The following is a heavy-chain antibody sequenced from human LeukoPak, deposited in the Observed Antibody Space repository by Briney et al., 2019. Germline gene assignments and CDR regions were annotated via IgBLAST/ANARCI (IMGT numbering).Heavy chain of an antibody. J-gene: IGHJ4*02. Sequence: GASVMVSCKASGYTFTSFGISWVRQAPGQGLEWMGWISTYNGYAKYAQNVQGRVTMTTDTSTSTAYMELRSLRSDDTAVYYCARNDSGGYDYWGQGTLVTVSS. CDR3: ARNDSGGYDY. V-gene: IGHV1-18*01. D-gene: IGHD2-21*01. CDR2: ISTYNGYA. CDR1: GYTFTSFG.